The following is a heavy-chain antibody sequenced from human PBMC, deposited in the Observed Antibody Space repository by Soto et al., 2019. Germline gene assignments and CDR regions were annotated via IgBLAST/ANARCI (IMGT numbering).Heavy chain of an antibody. CDR3: AREADNGREVGFDY. CDR1: GYNFISYW. D-gene: IGHD2-8*01. V-gene: IGHV5-51*01. CDR2: IYPGDSDT. J-gene: IGHJ4*02. Sequence: GESLKISCKGSGYNFISYWVGWVRQMPGKGLEWMGIIYPGDSDTTYSPSFEGQVTISADKSITTAYLQWSSLKASDTAMYYCAREADNGREVGFDYWGQGTLVTVSS.